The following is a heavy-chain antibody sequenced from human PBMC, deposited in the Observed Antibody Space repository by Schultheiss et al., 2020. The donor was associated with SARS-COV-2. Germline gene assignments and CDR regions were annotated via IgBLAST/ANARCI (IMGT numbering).Heavy chain of an antibody. Sequence: GGSLRLSCAASGFTFSSYGMHWVRQAPGKGLEWVAVIWYDGSNKYYADSVKGRFTISRDNAKNTVFLHMNSLRAEDTAVYYCARIRGYSFDYWGQGTLVTVSS. J-gene: IGHJ4*02. CDR3: ARIRGYSFDY. D-gene: IGHD5-12*01. CDR2: IWYDGSNK. CDR1: GFTFSSYG. V-gene: IGHV3-33*08.